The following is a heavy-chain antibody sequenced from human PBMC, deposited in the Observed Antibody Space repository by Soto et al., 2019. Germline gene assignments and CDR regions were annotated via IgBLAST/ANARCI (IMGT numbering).Heavy chain of an antibody. D-gene: IGHD3-16*02. CDR2: ISDSGDRT. Sequence: LRVSCASSGFTLSMSAVNWVRQAPGKGLEWVSYISDSGDRTYYADSVKGRFTISRDRSKNTVSLQMDSLRAEDTAVYYCAKDRGIIVKAGDAFDVWGQGTKVTVSS. J-gene: IGHJ3*01. CDR3: AKDRGIIVKAGDAFDV. CDR1: GFTLSMSA. V-gene: IGHV3-23*01.